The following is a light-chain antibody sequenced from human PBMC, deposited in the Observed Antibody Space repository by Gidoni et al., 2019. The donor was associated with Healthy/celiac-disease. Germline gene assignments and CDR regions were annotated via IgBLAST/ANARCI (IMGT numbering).Light chain of an antibody. J-gene: IGLJ2*01. CDR1: SSDVGSYNL. Sequence: QSALTQPASLSGPPAQSITISCTGTSSDVGSYNLVSWYQQHPGKAPKLMIYEGSKRPSGVSNRFSGSKSGNTASLTISGLQAEDEADYYCCSYAGSSTFVVFGGGTKLTVL. CDR3: CSYAGSSTFVV. V-gene: IGLV2-23*03. CDR2: EGS.